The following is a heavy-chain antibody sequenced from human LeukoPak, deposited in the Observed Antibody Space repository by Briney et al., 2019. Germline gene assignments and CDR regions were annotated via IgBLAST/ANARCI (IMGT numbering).Heavy chain of an antibody. CDR1: GFTFSSKS. V-gene: IGHV3-23*01. Sequence: GGSLRLSCAASGFTFSSKSMTWVRQAPGKGLEWVSAISGNGVDTFYADSVKGRFTISRDNSRNTLYLQMNSLRAEDTAVYYCAKDSRSLAAAGEVDYWGQGTLVTVSS. CDR3: AKDSRSLAAAGEVDY. J-gene: IGHJ4*02. CDR2: ISGNGVDT. D-gene: IGHD6-13*01.